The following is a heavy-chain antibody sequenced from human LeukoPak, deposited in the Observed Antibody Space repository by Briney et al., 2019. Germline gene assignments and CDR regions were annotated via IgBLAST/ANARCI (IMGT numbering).Heavy chain of an antibody. J-gene: IGHJ2*01. CDR2: IYPGDSDT. D-gene: IGHD1-1*01. CDR1: GYSFNTYW. CDR3: ARRGTNEYFDL. Sequence: GESLQISCKGSGYSFNTYWIGWVRQLPGKGLEWMGIIYPGDSDTRYSPSFQGQVTISADKSINTAFLQWSSLRASDTAMYYCARRGTNEYFDLWGRGTLVTVSS. V-gene: IGHV5-51*01.